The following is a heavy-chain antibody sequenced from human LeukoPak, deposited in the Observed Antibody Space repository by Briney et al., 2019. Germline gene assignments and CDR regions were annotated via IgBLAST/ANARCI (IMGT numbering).Heavy chain of an antibody. CDR2: IYYSGST. CDR3: ARGEDSDWFDP. Sequence: SETPSLTCTVSGGSISSYYWSWIRQPPGKGLEWIGYIYYSGSTNYNPSLKSRVTISVDTSKNQFSLKLSSVTAADTAVYYCARGEDSDWFDPWGQGTLVTVSS. J-gene: IGHJ5*02. V-gene: IGHV4-59*01. CDR1: GGSISSYY.